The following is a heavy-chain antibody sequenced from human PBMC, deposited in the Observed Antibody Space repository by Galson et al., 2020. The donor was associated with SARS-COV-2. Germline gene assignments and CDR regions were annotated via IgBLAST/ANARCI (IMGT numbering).Heavy chain of an antibody. CDR3: ARLHYGEYAPEAFDI. CDR2: ISHSGGT. D-gene: IGHD4-17*01. V-gene: IGHV4-30-2*01. Sequence: SDTLSLTCAVSGTSISSGSYTWNCIRQPPGKGLEWLGYISHSGGTYYNPSLKSRVTISVDTSKNHFSLKMSSVTGADTAVYYCARLHYGEYAPEAFDIWGPGTRVTVAS. J-gene: IGHJ3*02. CDR1: GTSISSGSYT.